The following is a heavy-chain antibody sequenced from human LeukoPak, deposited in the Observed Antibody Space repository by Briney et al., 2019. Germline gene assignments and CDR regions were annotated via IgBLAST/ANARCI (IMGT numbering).Heavy chain of an antibody. CDR3: AKARAGMYSSGWYSDAFDI. CDR2: ISGSGGST. D-gene: IGHD6-19*01. Sequence: GGSLRLSCAASGFTFSSYAMSWVRQAPGKGLEWVSAISGSGGSTYYADSVKGRFTIPRDNSKNTLYLQMNSLRAEDTAVYYCAKARAGMYSSGWYSDAFDIWGQGTMVTVSS. V-gene: IGHV3-23*01. CDR1: GFTFSSYA. J-gene: IGHJ3*02.